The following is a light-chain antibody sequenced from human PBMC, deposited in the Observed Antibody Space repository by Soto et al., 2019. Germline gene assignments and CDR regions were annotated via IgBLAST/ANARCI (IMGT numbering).Light chain of an antibody. CDR1: QTISSW. J-gene: IGKJ1*01. V-gene: IGKV1-5*03. CDR3: QHSTSYSEA. CDR2: KAS. Sequence: MQVAQGGSSLSGYVGGRVTITCRASQTISSWLAWYQQKPGKAPKLLIYKASTLKSGVPSRFSGSGSGTEFTLTISSLQPDDFATYYCQHSTSYSEAFGQGT.